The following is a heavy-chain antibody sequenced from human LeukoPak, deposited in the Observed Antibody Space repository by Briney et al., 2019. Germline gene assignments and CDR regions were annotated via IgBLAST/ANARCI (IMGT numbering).Heavy chain of an antibody. V-gene: IGHV3-7*05. Sequence: PGGSLRLSCAASGFTFSNSWMSWIRQAPGQGLEWVANIKQDRSEKYYVDSVKGRFTISRDNSKNTLYLQMNSLRAEDTAVYYCAKELTSAYSQVDHWGQGTLVTVSS. CDR3: AKELTSAYSQVDH. D-gene: IGHD6-13*01. J-gene: IGHJ4*02. CDR1: GFTFSNSW. CDR2: IKQDRSEK.